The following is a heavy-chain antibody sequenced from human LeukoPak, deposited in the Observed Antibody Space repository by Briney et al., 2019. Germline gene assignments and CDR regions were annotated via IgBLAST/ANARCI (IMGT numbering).Heavy chain of an antibody. D-gene: IGHD3-10*01. J-gene: IGHJ4*02. Sequence: PSQTLSLTCTVSGGSINIGNYYWSWVRQPPGKGLEWIGHIYRTGSTYYNPSLKSRVTISVDTSKNQFSLNVSSVTAADTAVYYCAREYLEYGSGNDYFDYWGQGTLVTVSS. CDR3: AREYLEYGSGNDYFDY. V-gene: IGHV4-30-2*01. CDR2: IYRTGST. CDR1: GGSINIGNYY.